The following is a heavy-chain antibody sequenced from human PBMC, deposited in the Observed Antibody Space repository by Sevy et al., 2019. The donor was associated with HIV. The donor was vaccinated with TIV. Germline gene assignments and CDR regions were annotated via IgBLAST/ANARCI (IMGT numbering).Heavy chain of an antibody. CDR3: ARGPDCGGDCDVGFYYPLDV. CDR2: TSGNSGAI. J-gene: IGHJ6*02. Sequence: GGSLRLSCTVSGFIFSRYSMNWVRQAPGKGLEWISYTSGNSGAIYYPDSVKGQFTVSRDNANNALFLQMSSLKDDDTAVYYCARGPDCGGDCDVGFYYPLDVWGQGTTVTVSS. D-gene: IGHD2-21*02. CDR1: GFIFSRYS. V-gene: IGHV3-48*02.